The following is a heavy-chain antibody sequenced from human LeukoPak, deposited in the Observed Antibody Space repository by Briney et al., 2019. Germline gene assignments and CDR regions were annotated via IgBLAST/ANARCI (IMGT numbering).Heavy chain of an antibody. V-gene: IGHV3-74*01. CDR1: GFTFSSYW. Sequence: SGGSLRLSCAASGFTFSSYWMHWVRHGPGKGLVWVSRISSDGSSTSYADSVKGRFTMSRDNAKNTLYLQMNSLRAEDTAVYYCARVLTFPGIASDYWGQGTLVTVSS. CDR3: ARVLTFPGIASDY. D-gene: IGHD6-13*01. J-gene: IGHJ4*02. CDR2: ISSDGSST.